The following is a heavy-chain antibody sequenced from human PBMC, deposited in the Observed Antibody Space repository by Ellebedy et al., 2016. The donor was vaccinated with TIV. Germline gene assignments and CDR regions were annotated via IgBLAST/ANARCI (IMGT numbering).Heavy chain of an antibody. CDR2: ISFTGST. J-gene: IGHJ4*02. CDR1: GDTISRYF. Sequence: SETLSLXXSVSGDTISRYFWSWIRQSPGKGLEYLGYISFTGSTNYNPSLKSRVTISVDTSKSQFSLRLSAVTAADTAVYYCARETGGTLDFWGLGTLVLVSS. D-gene: IGHD1-14*01. CDR3: ARETGGTLDF. V-gene: IGHV4-59*13.